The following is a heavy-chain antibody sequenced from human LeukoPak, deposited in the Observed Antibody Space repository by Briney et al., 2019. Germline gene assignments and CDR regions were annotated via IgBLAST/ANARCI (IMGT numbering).Heavy chain of an antibody. J-gene: IGHJ5*02. D-gene: IGHD3-16*01. CDR3: ARGGGDSLLQNWFDP. Sequence: GASVKVPCKASGYTFTGYYMHWVRQAPGQGLEWMGWINPNSGGTNYAQKFQGRVTMTRDTSISTAYMELSRLRSDDPAVYYCARGGGDSLLQNWFDPWGQGTLVTVSA. V-gene: IGHV1-2*02. CDR1: GYTFTGYY. CDR2: INPNSGGT.